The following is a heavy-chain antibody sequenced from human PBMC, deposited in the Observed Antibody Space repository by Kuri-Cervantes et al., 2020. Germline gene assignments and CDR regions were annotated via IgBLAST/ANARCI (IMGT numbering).Heavy chain of an antibody. CDR3: ARGLPRVTGSLHLITANYNWFDP. Sequence: ASVKVSCKASGYTFTSYGISWVRQAPGQGLEWMGWISAYNGNTNYAQKFQGRVTITADKSTSTAYMELSSLRSEDTAVYYCARGLPRVTGSLHLITANYNWFDPWGQGTLVTVSS. V-gene: IGHV1-18*01. CDR2: ISAYNGNT. D-gene: IGHD1-14*01. J-gene: IGHJ5*02. CDR1: GYTFTSYG.